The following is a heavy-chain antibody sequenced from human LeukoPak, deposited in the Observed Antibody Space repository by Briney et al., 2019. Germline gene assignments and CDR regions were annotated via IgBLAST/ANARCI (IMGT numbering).Heavy chain of an antibody. CDR2: ISSSSSYI. CDR3: ARDGAAAGTVTDY. Sequence: KPGGSLRLSCAASGFTFSSYSMNWVRQAPGKGLGWVSSISSSSSYIYYADSVKGRFTISRDNAKNSLYLQMNSLRAEDTAVYYCARDGAAAGTVTDYWGHGTLVTVSS. CDR1: GFTFSSYS. J-gene: IGHJ4*01. D-gene: IGHD6-13*01. V-gene: IGHV3-21*01.